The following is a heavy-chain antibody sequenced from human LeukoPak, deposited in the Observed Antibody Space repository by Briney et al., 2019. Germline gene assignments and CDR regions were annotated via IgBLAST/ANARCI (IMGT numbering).Heavy chain of an antibody. J-gene: IGHJ5*02. CDR2: INPNSGGT. CDR1: GYTFTGYY. D-gene: IGHD3-3*01. Sequence: GASVKVSCKASGYTFTGYYMHWVRQAPGQGLEWMGRINPNSGGTNYAQKFQGRVTMTRDTSISTAYMELSRLRSDDTAVYYCARVLEWLLGHNWFDPWGKGTLVTVSS. V-gene: IGHV1-2*06. CDR3: ARVLEWLLGHNWFDP.